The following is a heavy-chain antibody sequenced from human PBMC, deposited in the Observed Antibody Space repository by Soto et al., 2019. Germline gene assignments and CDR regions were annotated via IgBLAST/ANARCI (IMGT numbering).Heavy chain of an antibody. D-gene: IGHD3-16*01. CDR2: ISGGGDST. V-gene: IGHV3-23*01. J-gene: IGHJ4*02. Sequence: PGGSLRLSCAASGFRFSRHGMTWVRQAPGKGLEWVSSISGGGDSTYYADSVKGRFTISRDNSKNTLYLQMNGLRAEDTALYYCAKSAGVWGAYYSDSWGQGTLVTVSS. CDR1: GFRFSRHG. CDR3: AKSAGVWGAYYSDS.